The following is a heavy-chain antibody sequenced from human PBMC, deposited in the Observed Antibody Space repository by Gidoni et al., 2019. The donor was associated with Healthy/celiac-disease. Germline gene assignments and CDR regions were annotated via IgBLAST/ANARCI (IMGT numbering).Heavy chain of an antibody. V-gene: IGHV3-23*01. CDR1: GFPFSSDA. Sequence: EVQLLESGGGLVQPGGSLRLSCAASGFPFSSDAMSWVRQAPGRGLEWVSAISGSGGSTYYADSVKGRFTISRDNSKNTLYLQMNSLRAEDTAVYYCAKDGGIAAALFSFDYWGQGTLVTVSS. CDR2: ISGSGGST. D-gene: IGHD6-13*01. J-gene: IGHJ4*02. CDR3: AKDGGIAAALFSFDY.